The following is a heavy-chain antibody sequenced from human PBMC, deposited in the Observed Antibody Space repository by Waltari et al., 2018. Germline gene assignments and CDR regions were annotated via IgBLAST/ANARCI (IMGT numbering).Heavy chain of an antibody. Sequence: EVQLVESGGGLIQPGGSLRLSCAASGFTVSSNYMSWVRQAPGKGLEWVSVIYSGGSTYYADSVKGRFTISRDNSKNTLYLQMNSLRAEDTAVYYCARAHNWNDGGYGMDVWGQGTTVTVSS. CDR2: IYSGGST. CDR3: ARAHNWNDGGYGMDV. J-gene: IGHJ6*02. D-gene: IGHD1-20*01. V-gene: IGHV3-53*01. CDR1: GFTVSSNY.